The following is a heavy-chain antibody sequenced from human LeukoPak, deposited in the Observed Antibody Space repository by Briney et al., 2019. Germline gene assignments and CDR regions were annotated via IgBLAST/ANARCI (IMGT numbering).Heavy chain of an antibody. J-gene: IGHJ5*02. Sequence: KTGGSLRLSCGASGFTFSRYSMNWVRQAPGKGLEWVSSISSSGSYIYYADSVKGRFTISRDNAKNSLYLQMNSLRAEDTAVYYCARGCSSTSCHTADNWFDPWGQGTLVTVSS. CDR2: ISSSGSYI. CDR3: ARGCSSTSCHTADNWFDP. V-gene: IGHV3-21*01. CDR1: GFTFSRYS. D-gene: IGHD2-2*01.